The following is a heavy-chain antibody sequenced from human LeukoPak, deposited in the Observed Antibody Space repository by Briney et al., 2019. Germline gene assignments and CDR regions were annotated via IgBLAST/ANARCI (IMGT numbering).Heavy chain of an antibody. D-gene: IGHD3-22*01. CDR1: GFTFGDYA. CDR2: IRSKAYGGTT. J-gene: IGHJ4*02. Sequence: GGSLRLSCTASGFTFGDYAMSWFRQAPGKGLEWVGFIRSKAYGGTTEYAASVKGRFTISRDDSKSIAYLQMNSLKTEDTAVYYCTRVFSIVVVITDYWGQGTLVTVSS. V-gene: IGHV3-49*03. CDR3: TRVFSIVVVITDY.